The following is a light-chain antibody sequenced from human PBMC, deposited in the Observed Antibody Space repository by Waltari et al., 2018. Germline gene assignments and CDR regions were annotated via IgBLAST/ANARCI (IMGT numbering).Light chain of an antibody. Sequence: DVVMTQTPLSLSVTPGQPASISCKSGQSLLQTNGKTYFYWYLQKPGQSPQLLMYEVSSRISGVPDRFSGSGSGTDFTLKISRVEAEDVGMYYCMQSTHIPYTFGQGTKLEIK. CDR2: EVS. CDR3: MQSTHIPYT. J-gene: IGKJ2*01. CDR1: QSLLQTNGKTY. V-gene: IGKV2-29*02.